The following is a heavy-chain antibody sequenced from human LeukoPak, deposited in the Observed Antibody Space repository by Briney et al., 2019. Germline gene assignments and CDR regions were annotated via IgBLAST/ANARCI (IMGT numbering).Heavy chain of an antibody. J-gene: IGHJ2*01. Sequence: SETLSLTCAVYGGSFSGYYWSWIRQPPGEGLEWIGEINHSGSTNYNPSLKSRVTISVDTSKNQFSLKLSSVTAADTAVYYCARVTIFGVAMPYWYFDLWGRGTLVTVPS. D-gene: IGHD3-3*01. CDR3: ARVTIFGVAMPYWYFDL. CDR1: GGSFSGYY. CDR2: INHSGST. V-gene: IGHV4-34*01.